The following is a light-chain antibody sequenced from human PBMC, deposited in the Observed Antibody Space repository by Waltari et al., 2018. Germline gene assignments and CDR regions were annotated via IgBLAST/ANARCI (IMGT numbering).Light chain of an antibody. CDR2: LVS. J-gene: IGKJ1*01. V-gene: IGKV2-28*01. Sequence: DIVMTQSPLSLSVPPGEPASICCRSSQSLLHSSGNTFLDWYLQKPGHSPQLLLYLVSNRASGVPDRFSGSGSGTDFTLKISRVEAEDVGVYFCMQARQTPWTFGQGTKVEIK. CDR1: QSLLHSSGNTF. CDR3: MQARQTPWT.